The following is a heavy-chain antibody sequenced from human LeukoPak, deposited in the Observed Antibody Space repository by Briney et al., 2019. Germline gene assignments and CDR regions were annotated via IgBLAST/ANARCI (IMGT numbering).Heavy chain of an antibody. J-gene: IGHJ4*02. D-gene: IGHD3-22*01. V-gene: IGHV3-53*01. CDR3: TRSGYRHPYHFDS. CDR2: LYTGGGT. CDR1: GFSVRTTY. Sequence: GGSLRLSCAASGFSVRTTYMSWVRQAPGKRLEWVSVLYTGGGTDHADSAKGRFTISRDNSKNTLSLQMNSLRVEDTAIYYCTRSGYRHPYHFDSWGQGTLVIVSS.